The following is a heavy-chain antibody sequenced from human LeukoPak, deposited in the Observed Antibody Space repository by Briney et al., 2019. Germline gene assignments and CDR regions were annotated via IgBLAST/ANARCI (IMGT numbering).Heavy chain of an antibody. CDR3: ARVRPHQYDILTGYLDY. D-gene: IGHD3-9*01. J-gene: IGHJ4*02. CDR1: GYTFTSYY. V-gene: IGHV1-46*03. CDR2: INPSGGST. Sequence: ASVKVSCKASGYTFTSYYMHWVRQAPGQGLEWMGIINPSGGSTSYAQKFQGRVTMTRDTSTGTVYMELSSLRSEDTAVYYCARVRPHQYDILTGYLDYWGQGTLVTVSS.